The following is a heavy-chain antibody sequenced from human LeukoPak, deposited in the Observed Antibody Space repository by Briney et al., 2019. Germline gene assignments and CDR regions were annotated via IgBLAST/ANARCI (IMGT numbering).Heavy chain of an antibody. CDR1: GFTFSSNW. V-gene: IGHV3-74*01. J-gene: IGHJ4*02. CDR2: INEDGSTT. D-gene: IGHD1-26*01. Sequence: GGSLRLSCAASGFTFSSNWMHWVRHAPGKGLVWVSRINEDGSTTNYADSVKGRSTIFRDNAKNTLYLQMNSLRAEDTAVYYCIRDLGGRSGHWGQGTLVTVSS. CDR3: IRDLGGRSGH.